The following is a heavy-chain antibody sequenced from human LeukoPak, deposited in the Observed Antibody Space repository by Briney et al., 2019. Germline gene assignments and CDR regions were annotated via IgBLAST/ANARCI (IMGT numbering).Heavy chain of an antibody. CDR2: INHSGST. CDR3: ARGLRSLGY. V-gene: IGHV4-34*01. Sequence: PSETLSLTCAVYGGSFSGYYWSWIRQPPGKGLEWIGEINHSGSTNYNPSLKSRVTISVDTSKNQFSLKLSSVTAADTAVYYCARGLRSLGYWGQGTLVTVPS. J-gene: IGHJ4*02. CDR1: GGSFSGYY.